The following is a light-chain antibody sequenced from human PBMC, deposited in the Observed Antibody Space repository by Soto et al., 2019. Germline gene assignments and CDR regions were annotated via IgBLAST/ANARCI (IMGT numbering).Light chain of an antibody. CDR1: QTISNNY. CDR3: QQYGTSPRT. J-gene: IGKJ1*01. V-gene: IGKV3-20*01. Sequence: EIVLTQSPGTLSLSPGEGATLSCRASQTISNNYLAWYQHKPGQAPRLLIYAASTRATGIPDRFSGSGSGADFTLTVNRPEPKDFAVYYCQQYGTSPRTFGQGTKVEI. CDR2: AAS.